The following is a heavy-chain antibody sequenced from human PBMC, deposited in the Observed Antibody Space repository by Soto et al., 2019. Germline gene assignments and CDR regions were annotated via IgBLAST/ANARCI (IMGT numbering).Heavy chain of an antibody. CDR2: ISGSGGST. J-gene: IGHJ6*03. CDR1: GFTFSSYA. CDR3: AKGNEDGDWSPYYYYMDV. V-gene: IGHV3-23*01. D-gene: IGHD4-17*01. Sequence: GGSLRLSCAASGFTFSSYAMSWVRQAPGKGLEWVSAISGSGGSTYYADSVKGRFTISRDNSKNTLYLQMNSLRAEDTAVYYCAKGNEDGDWSPYYYYMDVWGKGTTVTVSS.